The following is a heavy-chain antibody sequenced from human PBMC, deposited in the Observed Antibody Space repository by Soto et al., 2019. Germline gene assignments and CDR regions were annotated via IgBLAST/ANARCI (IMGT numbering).Heavy chain of an antibody. V-gene: IGHV4-34*01. CDR2: INHSGST. CDR1: GGSFSGYY. D-gene: IGHD2-2*01. J-gene: IGHJ4*02. CDR3: ARVWPYCSSTGCYAFDY. Sequence: QVQLQQWGAGLLKPSETLSLTCAVYGGSFSGYYWSWIRQPPGKGLEWIGEINHSGSTNYNPSLKSRITISVDTSKSQFSLKLSSVTAADTAVYYCARVWPYCSSTGCYAFDYWGQGTLFTVSS.